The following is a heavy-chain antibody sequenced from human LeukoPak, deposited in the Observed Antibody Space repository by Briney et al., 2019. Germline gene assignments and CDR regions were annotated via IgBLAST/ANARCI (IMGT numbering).Heavy chain of an antibody. V-gene: IGHV4-39*07. CDR3: ARESDILVVQAAQTP. CDR2: IYYSGRT. CDR1: GGSISSSTYY. Sequence: SETLSLTCTVSGGSISSSTYYWGWIRQPPGKGLESIASIYYSGRTYYNPSLKSRVTISVDTSKNQFSLKLSSVTAADTAVYYCARESDILVVQAAQTPWGQGTLVTVSS. D-gene: IGHD2-2*01. J-gene: IGHJ5*02.